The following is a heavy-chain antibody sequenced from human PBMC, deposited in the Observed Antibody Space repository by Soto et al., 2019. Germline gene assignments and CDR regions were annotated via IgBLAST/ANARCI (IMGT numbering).Heavy chain of an antibody. D-gene: IGHD6-13*01. CDR3: VSATGSGSSNGYDV. CDR1: GYTFTRYY. CDR2: IKTTSDGP. V-gene: IGHV1-2*02. Sequence: ASVKVSCKASGYTFTRYYMHWVRQAPGQGLEWMGWIKTTSDGPNYAQRVKSSVATTRNTSIRTACMELSRLTSEYTAVCCCVSATGSGSSNGYDVWGQGTTVTVSS. J-gene: IGHJ6*02.